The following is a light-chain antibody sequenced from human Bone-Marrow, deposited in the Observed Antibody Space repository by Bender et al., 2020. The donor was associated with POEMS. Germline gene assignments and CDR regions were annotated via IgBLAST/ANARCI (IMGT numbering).Light chain of an antibody. Sequence: SFVLTQPPSVSVAPGQTARITCGGNKIGSQTVHWYQQKPGQAPVLVVYDDSDRPSGIPERFSGSNSGNTATLTVSGLQAEDEAHYYCASYAGSYNLVFGTGTDVTVL. CDR2: DDS. CDR3: ASYAGSYNLV. V-gene: IGLV3-21*02. CDR1: KIGSQT. J-gene: IGLJ1*01.